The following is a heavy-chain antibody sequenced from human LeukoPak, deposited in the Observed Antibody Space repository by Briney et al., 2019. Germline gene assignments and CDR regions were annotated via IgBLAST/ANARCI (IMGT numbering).Heavy chain of an antibody. V-gene: IGHV4-34*01. Sequence: SSETLSLTCAVYGGSFSGYYWSWIRQPPGKGLEWIGEINHSGSTNYNPSLESRVTISVDTSKNQFSLKLSSVTAADTAVYYCARSRTYYYDSSGYFYYWGQGTLVTVSS. CDR2: INHSGST. CDR3: ARSRTYYYDSSGYFYY. CDR1: GGSFSGYY. D-gene: IGHD3-22*01. J-gene: IGHJ4*02.